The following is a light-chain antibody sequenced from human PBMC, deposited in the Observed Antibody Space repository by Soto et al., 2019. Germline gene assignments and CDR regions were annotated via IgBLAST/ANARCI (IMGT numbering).Light chain of an antibody. V-gene: IGKV3-11*01. CDR3: QQRHMWPIT. CDR1: QSFRGL. CDR2: DAY. J-gene: IGKJ5*01. Sequence: EVVLTQSPVTLSLSPGEIATLSCRASQSFRGLLAWYQQKPGQAPRLLIYDAYNRATGIPPRFSGSGSGTDFTLTIISLEPEDSAVFYCQQRHMWPITFGQGTRLEIK.